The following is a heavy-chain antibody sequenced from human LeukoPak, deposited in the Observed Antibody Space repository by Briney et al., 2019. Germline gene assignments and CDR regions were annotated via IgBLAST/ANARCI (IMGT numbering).Heavy chain of an antibody. CDR2: IYSGGST. D-gene: IGHD5-24*01. Sequence: GGSLRLSCAASGFTVSSNYTSWVRQAPGKGLEWVSVIYSGGSTYYADSVKGRFTISRDNSKNTLYLQMNSLRAEDTAVYYCARVGRWLQSSFDYWGQGTLVTVSS. CDR3: ARVGRWLQSSFDY. J-gene: IGHJ4*02. CDR1: GFTVSSNY. V-gene: IGHV3-66*01.